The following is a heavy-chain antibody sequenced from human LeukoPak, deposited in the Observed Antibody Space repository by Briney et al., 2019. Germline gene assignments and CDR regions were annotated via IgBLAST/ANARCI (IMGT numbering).Heavy chain of an antibody. V-gene: IGHV4-39*01. CDR2: IYYSGST. Sequence: SETLSLTCTVSGGSISSSSYYWGWIRQPPGKGLEWIGSIYYSGSTYYNLSLKSRVTISVDTSKNQFSLKLSSVTAADTAVYYCARRSLDPYYYYYMDVWGKGTTVTVSS. D-gene: IGHD1-1*01. J-gene: IGHJ6*03. CDR1: GGSISSSSYY. CDR3: ARRSLDPYYYYYMDV.